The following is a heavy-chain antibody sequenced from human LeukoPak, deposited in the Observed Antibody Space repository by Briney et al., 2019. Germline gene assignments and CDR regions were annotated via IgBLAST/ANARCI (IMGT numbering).Heavy chain of an antibody. CDR3: ARRSGSYLDY. CDR2: INPYSGGA. V-gene: IGHV1-2*02. D-gene: IGHD1-26*01. Sequence: ASVKVSCKTSGYTFSDYFIHWVRQAPGQGLEWMGWINPYSGGANYAQKFQGRVTMTRDTSISTAYMELSRLRSDDTAVYYCARRSGSYLDYWGQGTLVTVSS. CDR1: GYTFSDYF. J-gene: IGHJ4*02.